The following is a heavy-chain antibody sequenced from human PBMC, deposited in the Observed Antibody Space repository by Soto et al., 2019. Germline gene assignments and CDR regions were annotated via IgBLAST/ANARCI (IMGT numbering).Heavy chain of an antibody. D-gene: IGHD6-19*01. CDR1: GYTFTSYG. V-gene: IGHV1-18*01. Sequence: ASVKASCNASGYTFTSYGISWVRHAPGQGLEWMGWISAYNGNTNYAQKLQGRVTMTTDTSTSTAYMELRSLRSDDTAVYYCARDSGDNNYGMDVWGQGTTVTVSS. J-gene: IGHJ6*02. CDR3: ARDSGDNNYGMDV. CDR2: ISAYNGNT.